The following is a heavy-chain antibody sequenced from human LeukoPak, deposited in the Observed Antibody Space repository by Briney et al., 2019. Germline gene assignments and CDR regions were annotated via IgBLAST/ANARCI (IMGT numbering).Heavy chain of an antibody. CDR1: GFTFSSYD. CDR3: ARGNILTGYMY. Sequence: GGSLRLSCAASGFTFSSYDMHWVRQATGKGLEGVSAVGYGGDTHYSDSVKGRFTISRENAKNSLYLQMNSLGAGDTAVYYCARGNILTGYMYWGQGTLVTVSS. D-gene: IGHD3-9*01. J-gene: IGHJ4*02. CDR2: VGYGGDT. V-gene: IGHV3-13*04.